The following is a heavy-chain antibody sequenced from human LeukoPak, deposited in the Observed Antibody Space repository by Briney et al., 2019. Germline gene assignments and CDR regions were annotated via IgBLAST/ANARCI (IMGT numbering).Heavy chain of an antibody. D-gene: IGHD4-17*01. CDR1: GFTFSSYA. CDR2: ISGSGGST. V-gene: IGHV3-23*01. J-gene: IGHJ4*02. CDR3: ARGGYYGDYFDY. Sequence: GGSLRLSCAASGFTFSSYAMSWVRQAPGKGLEWVSAISGSGGSTYYADSVKGRFTISRDNSKNTLYLQMNSLRAEDTAVYYCARGGYYGDYFDYWGQGTLVTVSS.